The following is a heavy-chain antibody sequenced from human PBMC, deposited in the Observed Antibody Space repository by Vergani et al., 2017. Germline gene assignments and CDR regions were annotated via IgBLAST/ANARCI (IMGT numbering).Heavy chain of an antibody. CDR3: VIGSYEDVGWFDP. D-gene: IGHD1-26*01. J-gene: IGHJ5*02. Sequence: QVQLQESGPGLVKPSQTLSLTCTVSGGSISSSDDCLSWIRQPPGKGLEWIGYIYYSGSTYYNPSLKSRVTISVDTSKNQFFLKLSSVTAADTARYYCVIGSYEDVGWFDPWGQGTLVTVSS. V-gene: IGHV4-30-4*08. CDR1: GGSISSSDDC. CDR2: IYYSGST.